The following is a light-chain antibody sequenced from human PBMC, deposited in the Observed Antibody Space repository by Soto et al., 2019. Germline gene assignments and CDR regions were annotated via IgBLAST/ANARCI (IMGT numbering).Light chain of an antibody. J-gene: IGLJ1*01. CDR2: EVS. CDR1: SSDVGHYNY. V-gene: IGLV2-8*01. CDR3: SSYAGSNRV. Sequence: QSVLTQPPSASGSPGQSVTISCTGTSSDVGHYNYVSWYQHHPGKAPKLMIYEVSKRPSGVPDRFSGSKSGNTASLTVSGLQAEDEADYYCSSYAGSNRVFGTGTKLTVL.